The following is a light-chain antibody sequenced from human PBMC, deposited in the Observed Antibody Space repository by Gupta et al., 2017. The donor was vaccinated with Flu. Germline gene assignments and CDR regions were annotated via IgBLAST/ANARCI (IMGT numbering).Light chain of an antibody. CDR1: SSDVGGYNY. V-gene: IGLV2-11*01. J-gene: IGLJ1*01. CDR3: CSYAGAYINYV. CDR2: DVT. Sequence: QSALTQPRSVSGSPGQSVTISCLGTSSDVGGYNYVSWYQQFPGKAPKLVIYDVTKRPSGVPDRFSGSKSGNTASLTISGLQAEDEADYFCCSYAGAYINYVFGTGTKVTVL.